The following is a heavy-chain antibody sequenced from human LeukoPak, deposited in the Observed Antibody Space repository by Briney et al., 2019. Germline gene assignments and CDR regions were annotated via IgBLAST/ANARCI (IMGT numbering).Heavy chain of an antibody. J-gene: IGHJ3*02. CDR3: GRVGGRSKAAKGDAFDI. V-gene: IGHV3-23*01. Sequence: GGSLRLSCAASGFTFSSYAMTWVRQAPGKGLEWVSVISGSGGNTYHADSVQGRFTISRDNAQSSMYLQMNSLRAEDTAVYYCGRVGGRSKAAKGDAFDIWGQGTMVVVSS. CDR1: GFTFSSYA. CDR2: ISGSGGNT. D-gene: IGHD6-6*01.